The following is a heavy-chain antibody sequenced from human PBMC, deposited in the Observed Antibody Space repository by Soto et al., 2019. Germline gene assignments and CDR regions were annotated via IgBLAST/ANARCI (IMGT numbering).Heavy chain of an antibody. Sequence: ASVKVSCKVSGYTLTELSMHWVRQAPGKGLEWMGGFDPEDGETIYAQKFQGRVTMTEDTSTDTAYMELSSLRSEDTAVYYCAYYGSGRYPDAFDIWGQGTMVTVSS. CDR3: AYYGSGRYPDAFDI. CDR1: GYTLTELS. CDR2: FDPEDGET. D-gene: IGHD3-10*01. V-gene: IGHV1-24*01. J-gene: IGHJ3*02.